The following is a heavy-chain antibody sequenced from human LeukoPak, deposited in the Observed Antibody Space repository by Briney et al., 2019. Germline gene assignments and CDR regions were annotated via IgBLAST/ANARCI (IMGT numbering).Heavy chain of an antibody. Sequence: TGGSLRLSCAASAFTFGSYAMSWVRQAPGKGLEWVPTISGSGGSTYCADSVKGRSTISRDNSKNTLYLQMNTLRAEDTAVYYCAKADCSGGSCYSARGYFQHWGQGTLVTVSS. CDR1: AFTFGSYA. D-gene: IGHD2-15*01. V-gene: IGHV3-23*01. J-gene: IGHJ1*01. CDR3: AKADCSGGSCYSARGYFQH. CDR2: ISGSGGST.